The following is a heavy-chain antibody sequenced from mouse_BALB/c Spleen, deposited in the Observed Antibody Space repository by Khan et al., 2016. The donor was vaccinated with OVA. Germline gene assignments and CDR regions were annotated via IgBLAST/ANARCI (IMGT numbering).Heavy chain of an antibody. V-gene: IGHV5-4*02. J-gene: IGHJ3*01. CDR2: ISDGGSYT. CDR3: GRAGYGGFAY. CDR1: GFTFSDYY. D-gene: IGHD1-1*02. Sequence: EVELVESGGGLVKPGGSLKLSCAASGFTFSDYYMYWVRQTPEKRLEWVATISDGGSYTYYPDSVKGRFTISRDNAKNNLYLQMSSLKPEDTAMYYCGRAGYGGFAYWGQGTLVTVSA.